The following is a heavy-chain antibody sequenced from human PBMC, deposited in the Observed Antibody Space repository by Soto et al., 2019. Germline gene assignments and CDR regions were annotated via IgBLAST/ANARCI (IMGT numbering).Heavy chain of an antibody. V-gene: IGHV4-34*01. J-gene: IGHJ6*02. CDR3: ARAAGGGTLVWGALGQNNLVYGMDV. CDR2: INHSGST. Sequence: SETRSLTCAVYGGSFSGYYWSWIRQPPGKGLEWIGEINHSGSTNYNPSLKSRVTISVDTSKNQFSLKLSSVTAADTAVYYCARAAGGGTLVWGALGQNNLVYGMDVWGQGTTVTVSS. CDR1: GGSFSGYY. D-gene: IGHD3-10*01.